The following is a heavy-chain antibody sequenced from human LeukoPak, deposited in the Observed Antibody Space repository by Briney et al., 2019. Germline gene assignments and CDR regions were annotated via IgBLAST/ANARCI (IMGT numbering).Heavy chain of an antibody. D-gene: IGHD3-16*02. Sequence: GGSLRLSCAASGFTFRNYYMHWVRQAPGKGLEWVAVISLDGNNEYYADSVKGRFSLSRDNSMNTLYLQLNSLRTEDTAMYYCARDLSGHWTYHYWAQGTLVPVSS. V-gene: IGHV3-30-3*01. J-gene: IGHJ4*01. CDR3: ARDLSGHWTYHY. CDR1: GFTFRNYY. CDR2: ISLDGNNE.